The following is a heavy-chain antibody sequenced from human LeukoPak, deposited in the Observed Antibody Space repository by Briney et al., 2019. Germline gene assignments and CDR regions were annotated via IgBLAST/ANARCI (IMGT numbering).Heavy chain of an antibody. Sequence: SETLSLTCTVSGGSISSYYRSWIRQPPGKGLEWIGYIYYSGSTNYNPSLKSRVTISVDASKNQFSLKLSSVTAADTAVYYCARDLPATDYWGQGTLVTVSS. CDR2: IYYSGST. V-gene: IGHV4-59*01. J-gene: IGHJ4*02. D-gene: IGHD2-2*01. CDR1: GGSISSYY. CDR3: ARDLPATDY.